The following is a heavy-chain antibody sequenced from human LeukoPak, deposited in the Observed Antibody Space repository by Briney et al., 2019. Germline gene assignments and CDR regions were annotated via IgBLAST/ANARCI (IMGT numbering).Heavy chain of an antibody. CDR2: IYYSGST. CDR1: TXSISSGY. Sequence: SETLSLTCSVSTXSISSGYWSWIRQPPGKGQEWIGSIYYSGSTNHNASLKSRVTMSLDTSKNQISLKLSSVTAADTAVYYCARHEDGTTLDYWGQGTLVTVSS. CDR3: ARHEDGTTLDY. D-gene: IGHD1-7*01. V-gene: IGHV4-59*08. J-gene: IGHJ4*02.